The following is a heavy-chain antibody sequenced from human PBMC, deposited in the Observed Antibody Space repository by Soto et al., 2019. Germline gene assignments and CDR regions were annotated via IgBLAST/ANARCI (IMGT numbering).Heavy chain of an antibody. CDR3: ARDRIGDRPYYFDY. CDR2: ISSSSSTI. V-gene: IGHV3-48*01. CDR1: GFTFSSYS. D-gene: IGHD4-17*01. J-gene: IGHJ4*02. Sequence: GGSLRLSCAASGFTFSSYSMNWVRQAPGKGLEWVSYISSSSSTIYYADSVKGRFTISRDNAKNSLYLQMNSLRAEDTAVYYCARDRIGDRPYYFDYWGQGTLVTVSS.